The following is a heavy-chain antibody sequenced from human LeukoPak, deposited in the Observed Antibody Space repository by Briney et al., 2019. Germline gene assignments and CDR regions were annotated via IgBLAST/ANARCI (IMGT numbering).Heavy chain of an antibody. CDR1: GGSFRSTSYY. V-gene: IGHV4-39*01. CDR2: MYYSGST. D-gene: IGHD3-22*01. J-gene: IGHJ4*02. Sequence: KPSETLSLTCTVSGGSFRSTSYYWGWIRQPPGKGLEWIGSMYYSGSTYYDQSLKSRVTISVDTSKNQFSLKLTSVTAADTAVYYCARHHYDTSDYYPWYFDYWGQGTLVTVSS. CDR3: ARHHYDTSDYYPWYFDY.